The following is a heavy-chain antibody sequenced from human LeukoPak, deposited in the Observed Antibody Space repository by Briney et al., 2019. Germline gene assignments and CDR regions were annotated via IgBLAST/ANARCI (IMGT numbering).Heavy chain of an antibody. CDR3: ARFSGSDPEGFFDY. CDR1: GFTFSGYG. CDR2: IWYDGSKK. Sequence: GGSLRLSCAASGFTFSGYGMHWVRQAPGKGLEWVAVIWYDGSKKCYADSVKGRFTISRDNSKNWLYLQMNSLRAEDTAVYYCARFSGSDPEGFFDYWGQGTLVTVSS. J-gene: IGHJ4*02. V-gene: IGHV3-33*01. D-gene: IGHD2-21*02.